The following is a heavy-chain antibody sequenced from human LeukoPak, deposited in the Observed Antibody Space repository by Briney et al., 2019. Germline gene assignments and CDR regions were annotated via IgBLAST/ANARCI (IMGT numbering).Heavy chain of an antibody. V-gene: IGHV5-51*01. CDR2: IYPADSDT. CDR1: ANSFTSHW. Sequence: GESLKISCKGSANSFTSHWIGWVRQKPGKGLEWMGIIYPADSDTRYSPSFQGQVTISADKSIRTAYLQWSSLKASDTAMYYCVAMLETHGSLVYWGQGTLFTVSS. D-gene: IGHD2-2*01. J-gene: IGHJ4*02. CDR3: VAMLETHGSLVY.